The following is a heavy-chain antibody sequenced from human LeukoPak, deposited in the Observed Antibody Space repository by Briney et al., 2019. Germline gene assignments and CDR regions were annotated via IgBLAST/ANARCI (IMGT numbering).Heavy chain of an antibody. V-gene: IGHV4-4*08. Sequence: SETLSLTCTVSGGSISGYYWSWIRQPPGKRLEWIGYAFNRGTSKYNPSLKSRVTISVDTSKKQFSLKLSSVTAADTAVYYCAREFRAITMIVGTITGAFDIWGQGTMVTVSS. CDR1: GGSISGYY. D-gene: IGHD3-22*01. CDR2: AFNRGTS. J-gene: IGHJ3*02. CDR3: AREFRAITMIVGTITGAFDI.